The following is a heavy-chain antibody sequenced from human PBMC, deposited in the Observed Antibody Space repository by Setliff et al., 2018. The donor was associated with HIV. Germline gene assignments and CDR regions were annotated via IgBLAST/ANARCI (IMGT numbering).Heavy chain of an antibody. V-gene: IGHV3-23*01. Sequence: GGSLRLSCAASGFTFDNYGMSWVRQAPGKGLEWVSTISNSGGTTYYADSVKGRFTISRDISNNTLYLQMNSLSAEDTAIYYCARGVSTGNHFPSSWFDPWGPGTLVTVSS. CDR1: GFTFDNYG. CDR3: ARGVSTGNHFPSSWFDP. CDR2: ISNSGGTT. D-gene: IGHD1-1*01. J-gene: IGHJ5*02.